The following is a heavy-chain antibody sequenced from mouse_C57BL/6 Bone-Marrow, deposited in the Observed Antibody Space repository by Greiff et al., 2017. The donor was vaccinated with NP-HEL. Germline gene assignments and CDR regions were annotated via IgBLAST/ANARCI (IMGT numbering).Heavy chain of an antibody. J-gene: IGHJ4*01. CDR3: ARSRDYAMDY. CDR1: GFTFSDYY. V-gene: IGHV5-16*01. CDR2: INYDGSST. Sequence: EVQVVESEGGLVQPGSSMKLSCTASGFTFSDYYMAWVRQVPEKGLEWVANINYDGSSTYYLDSLKSRFIISRDNAKNILYLQMSSLKSEDTATYYCARSRDYAMDYWGQGTSVTVSS.